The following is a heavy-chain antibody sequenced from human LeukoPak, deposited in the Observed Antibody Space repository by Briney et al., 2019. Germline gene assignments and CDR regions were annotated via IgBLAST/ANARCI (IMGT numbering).Heavy chain of an antibody. CDR1: GYSFILYG. Sequence: ASVKVSCKTSGYSFILYGISWVRQAPGQGPEWMGWISTSTGDTKYTQKFQGRVTLTTDTSTSTAYMELSSLRSDDTAVYYCARGLTVAGTLPWFDPWGQGTLVTVSS. J-gene: IGHJ5*02. CDR2: ISTSTGDT. D-gene: IGHD6-19*01. V-gene: IGHV1-18*01. CDR3: ARGLTVAGTLPWFDP.